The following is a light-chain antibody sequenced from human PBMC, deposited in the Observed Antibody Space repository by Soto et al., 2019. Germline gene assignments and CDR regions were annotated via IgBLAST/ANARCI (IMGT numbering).Light chain of an antibody. J-gene: IGLJ2*01. Sequence: QSVLTQPASVSGSPGQSITISCSGSSSDIEIYDLVSWYQQHPGTAPKLLLFEVTKRPSGISNRFSGSKSGNTASLTISGLLAEDEADYYCSSYAYNNFVIFGGGTQLTVL. V-gene: IGLV2-23*02. CDR2: EVT. CDR3: SSYAYNNFVI. CDR1: SSDIEIYDL.